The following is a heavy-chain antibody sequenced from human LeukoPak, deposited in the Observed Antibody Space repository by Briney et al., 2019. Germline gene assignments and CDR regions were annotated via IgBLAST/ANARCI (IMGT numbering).Heavy chain of an antibody. V-gene: IGHV4-59*11. CDR2: FYNSGST. CDR3: ARGVGV. Sequence: SETLSLTCTVSGGSISSHYWSWIRQPPGKGLEWIGYFYNSGSTNYNPSLKSRVTISGDTSKNQFSLKLNSVTAADTAVYYCARGVGVWGQGALVTVSS. D-gene: IGHD1-26*01. CDR1: GGSISSHY. J-gene: IGHJ4*02.